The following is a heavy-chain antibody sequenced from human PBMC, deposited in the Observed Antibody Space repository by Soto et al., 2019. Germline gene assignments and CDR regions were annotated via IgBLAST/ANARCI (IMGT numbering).Heavy chain of an antibody. V-gene: IGHV2-5*02. Sequence: QITLKESGPTLVKPTQTLTLTCTFSGFSLSTSGVGVGWIRQPPGKALEWLALIYWDDDKRYSPSLKSRLTIPKDTAKNQVVLTMTNMDPVDTATYYCAHRLEWLRHFDYWGQGTLVTVSS. CDR2: IYWDDDK. J-gene: IGHJ4*02. D-gene: IGHD5-12*01. CDR3: AHRLEWLRHFDY. CDR1: GFSLSTSGVG.